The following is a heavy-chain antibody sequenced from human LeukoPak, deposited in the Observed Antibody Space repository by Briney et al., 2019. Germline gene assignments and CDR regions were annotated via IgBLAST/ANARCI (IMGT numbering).Heavy chain of an antibody. CDR2: IHSGGNT. Sequence: GGSLRLSCAASGLTVRSNYMGWVRQAPGKGLEWVSVIHSGGNTYYADSVKGRFTISRDNSRNTMDLQMNSLRVEDTAVYYCARCDSSRWNGIDYWGQGTLVTVSS. D-gene: IGHD6-13*01. V-gene: IGHV3-53*01. J-gene: IGHJ4*02. CDR3: ARCDSSRWNGIDY. CDR1: GLTVRSNY.